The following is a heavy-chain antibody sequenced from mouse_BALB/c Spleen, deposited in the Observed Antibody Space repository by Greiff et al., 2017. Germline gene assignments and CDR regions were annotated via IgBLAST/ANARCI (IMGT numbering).Heavy chain of an antibody. CDR2: IWSGGST. Sequence: VKLMESGPGLVQPSQSLSITCTVSGFSLTSYGVHWVRQSPGKGLEWLGVIWSGGSTDYNAAFISRLSISKDNSKSQVFFKMNSLQANDTAIYYCARMDDYALAYWGQGTLVTVSA. D-gene: IGHD2-4*01. CDR3: ARMDDYALAY. V-gene: IGHV2-2*02. CDR1: GFSLTSYG. J-gene: IGHJ3*01.